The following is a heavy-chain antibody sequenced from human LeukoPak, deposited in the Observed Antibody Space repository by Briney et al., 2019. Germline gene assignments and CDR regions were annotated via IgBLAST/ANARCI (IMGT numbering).Heavy chain of an antibody. V-gene: IGHV4-39*01. CDR3: ARLGYYYDSTFDP. J-gene: IGHJ5*02. CDR2: IYYSGST. CDR1: GGSFSSYY. Sequence: SETLSLTCAVYGGSFSSYYWSWIRQPPGKGLEWIGSIYYSGSTYYNPSLKSRVTISVDTSKNQFSLKLSSVTAADTAVYYCARLGYYYDSTFDPWGQGTLVTVSS. D-gene: IGHD3-22*01.